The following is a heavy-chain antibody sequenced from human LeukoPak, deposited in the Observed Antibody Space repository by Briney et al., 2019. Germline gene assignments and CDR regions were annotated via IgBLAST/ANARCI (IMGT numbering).Heavy chain of an antibody. CDR2: IIPIFGTA. J-gene: IGHJ4*02. D-gene: IGHD4-17*01. CDR1: GGTFSSYA. V-gene: IGHV1-69*05. Sequence: VASVKVSCKASGGTFSSYAISWVRQAPGQGLEWMGRIIPIFGTANYAQKLQGRVTMTTDTSTSTAYMELRSLRSDDTAVYYCARGPHTVTPPYDYWGQGTLVTVSS. CDR3: ARGPHTVTPPYDY.